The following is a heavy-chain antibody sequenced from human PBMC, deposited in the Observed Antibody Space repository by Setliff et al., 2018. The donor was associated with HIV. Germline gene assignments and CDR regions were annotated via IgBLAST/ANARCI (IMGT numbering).Heavy chain of an antibody. CDR1: GASITRHY. D-gene: IGHD4-17*01. V-gene: IGHV4-59*11. J-gene: IGHJ4*02. Sequence: PSETLSLPCTVSGASITRHYWSWIRQSPGRELEWIGYIYSTGSTNYNPSLQIRVSISMDASKNKFSLKVTSVTSADTAVYYCAKGAGFYGDYTFDYWGQGNLVTVSS. CDR3: AKGAGFYGDYTFDY. CDR2: IYSTGST.